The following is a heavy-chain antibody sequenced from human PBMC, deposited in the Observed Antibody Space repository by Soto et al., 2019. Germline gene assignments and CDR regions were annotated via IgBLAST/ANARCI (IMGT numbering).Heavy chain of an antibody. CDR3: ARHGAAIWLGY. V-gene: IGHV5-10-1*01. J-gene: IGHJ4*02. Sequence: PGESLEISCKTSGYTFSGHWISWVRQVPGKGLQWMGNIDPSDSYINYNPAFRGHVTFSVDKSSSTAYLHWRSLGPSDTAIYYCARHGAAIWLGYWGQGTLVTVSS. CDR2: IDPSDSYI. D-gene: IGHD6-19*01. CDR1: GYTFSGHW.